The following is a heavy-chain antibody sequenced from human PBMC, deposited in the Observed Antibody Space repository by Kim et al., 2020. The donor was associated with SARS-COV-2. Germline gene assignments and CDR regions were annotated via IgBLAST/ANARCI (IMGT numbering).Heavy chain of an antibody. D-gene: IGHD4-17*01. Sequence: GSNQGYADSVKGRFTVSRDNAKNTLYLQMNSLRVEDTAVYYCARGTYGDYWGQGTLVTVSS. V-gene: IGHV3-74*01. CDR3: ARGTYGDY. J-gene: IGHJ4*02. CDR2: GSNQ.